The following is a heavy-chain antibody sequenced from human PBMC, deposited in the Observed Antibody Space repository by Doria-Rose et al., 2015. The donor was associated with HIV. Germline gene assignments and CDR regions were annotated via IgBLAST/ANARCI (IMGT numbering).Heavy chain of an antibody. V-gene: IGHV3-15*07. Sequence: CTAPGFIFSNAWMNWVRQAPGKGLEWVGRIKSVTDGGTTDYAAPVKGRFIISRDNSENKLYLQMNSLKTEDTAVYYCTTGFCSGGSCYYYYYMDVWGKGTTVTVSS. CDR3: TTGFCSGGSCYYYYYMDV. CDR2: IKSVTDGGTT. CDR1: GFIFSNAW. J-gene: IGHJ6*03. D-gene: IGHD2-15*01.